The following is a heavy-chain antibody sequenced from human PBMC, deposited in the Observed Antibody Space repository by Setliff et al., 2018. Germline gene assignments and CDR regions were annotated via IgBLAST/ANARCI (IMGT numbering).Heavy chain of an antibody. J-gene: IGHJ6*03. CDR3: ARDLYSSSPCYYYYYMDV. D-gene: IGHD6-6*01. Sequence: ASVKVSCKASGYTLTGYYMHWVRQAPGQGLEWMGRINPNSAVTNYAQKFQGRVTMTRDTSISTAYMELSRLRSDDTAVYYCARDLYSSSPCYYYYYMDVWGKGTTVTVSS. V-gene: IGHV1-2*06. CDR2: INPNSAVT. CDR1: GYTLTGYY.